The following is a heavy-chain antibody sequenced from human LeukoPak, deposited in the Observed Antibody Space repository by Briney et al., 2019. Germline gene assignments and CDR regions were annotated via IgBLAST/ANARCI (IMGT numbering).Heavy chain of an antibody. V-gene: IGHV4-38-2*01. CDR3: ARGRGPAACGY. CDR2: IYHSGST. CDR1: GYSISSGYY. J-gene: IGHJ4*02. Sequence: SETLSLTCAVSGYSISSGYYWGWIRQPPGKGLEWIGSIYHSGSTYYNLSLKSRVTISVDTSKNQFSLKLSSVTAADTAVYYCARGRGPAACGYWGQGTLVTVSS. D-gene: IGHD2-2*01.